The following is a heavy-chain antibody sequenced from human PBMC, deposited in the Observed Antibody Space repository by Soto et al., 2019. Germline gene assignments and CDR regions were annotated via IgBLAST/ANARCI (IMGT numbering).Heavy chain of an antibody. V-gene: IGHV3-73*01. Sequence: GGSLRLSCAAPGFTFSGSAMHWVRQASGKGLEWVGRIRSKANSYATAYAASVKGRFTISRDDSKNTAYLQMNSLKTEDTAVYYCTRLLGYYDSSGYYPSDYYGMDVWGQGTTVTVSS. CDR2: IRSKANSYAT. D-gene: IGHD3-22*01. J-gene: IGHJ6*02. CDR3: TRLLGYYDSSGYYPSDYYGMDV. CDR1: GFTFSGSA.